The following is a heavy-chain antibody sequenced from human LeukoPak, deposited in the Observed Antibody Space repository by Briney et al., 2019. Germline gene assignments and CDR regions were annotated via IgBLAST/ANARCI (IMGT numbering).Heavy chain of an antibody. D-gene: IGHD6-13*01. Sequence: ASVKVSCKASGYTFTGYYMHWVRQAPGQGLEWMGWMNPNSGNTGYAQKFQGRVTITRNTSISTAYMELSSLRSEDTAVYYCATGGIIAAAHNWFDPWGQGTLVTVSS. CDR2: MNPNSGNT. V-gene: IGHV1-8*03. CDR3: ATGGIIAAAHNWFDP. J-gene: IGHJ5*02. CDR1: GYTFTGYY.